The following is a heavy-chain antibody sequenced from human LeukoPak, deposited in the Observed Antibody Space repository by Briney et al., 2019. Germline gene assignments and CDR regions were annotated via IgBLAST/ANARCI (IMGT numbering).Heavy chain of an antibody. Sequence: QLGGSLRLSCAASGFTFSTYATHWVRQAPGKGLEWVAFIRYDGTNKYYTNSVKGRFTISRDNAKNTLYLQMNSLRAEDTAVYYCVSYVDTVRYDALDIWGQGTMVTVSS. V-gene: IGHV3-30*02. CDR3: VSYVDTVRYDALDI. CDR1: GFTFSTYA. D-gene: IGHD5-18*01. J-gene: IGHJ3*02. CDR2: IRYDGTNK.